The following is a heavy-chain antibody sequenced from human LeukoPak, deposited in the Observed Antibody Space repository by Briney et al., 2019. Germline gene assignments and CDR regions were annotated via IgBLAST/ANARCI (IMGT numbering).Heavy chain of an antibody. CDR3: ATTHADAFDI. V-gene: IGHV1-46*01. D-gene: IGHD1-1*01. Sequence: ASVKVSCKESGYTFTSYYMHWVRQAPGQGLEWMGIINPSGGSTSYAQKFEGRVTMTEDTSADTAYMELSSLRSEDTAKYYCATTHADAFDIWGQGTMVTVSS. CDR2: INPSGGST. J-gene: IGHJ3*02. CDR1: GYTFTSYY.